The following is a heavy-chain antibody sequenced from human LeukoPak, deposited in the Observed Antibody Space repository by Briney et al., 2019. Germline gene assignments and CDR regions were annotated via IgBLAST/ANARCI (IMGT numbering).Heavy chain of an antibody. CDR3: ARFSSGCSTSSCYLTY. CDR1: GGSLSSHY. J-gene: IGHJ4*02. V-gene: IGHV4-59*11. D-gene: IGHD2-2*01. Sequence: SETLSLTCSVSGGSLSSHYRSWLRQPPGKGLELIGHIHDTGSTFYNPSLRGRVTISLDTSNNQFSLKLTSMTAADTAVYYCARFSSGCSTSSCYLTYWGQGTLVTVS. CDR2: IHDTGST.